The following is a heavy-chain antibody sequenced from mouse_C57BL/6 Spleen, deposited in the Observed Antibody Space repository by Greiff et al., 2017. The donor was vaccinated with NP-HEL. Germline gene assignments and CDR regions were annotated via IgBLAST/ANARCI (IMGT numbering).Heavy chain of an antibody. CDR2: IDPSDSET. Sequence: VQLQQPGAELVRPGSSVKLSCKASGYTFTSYWMHWVKQRPIQGLEWIGNIDPSDSETHYNQKFKDKATLTVDKSSSTAYMQLSSLTSEDSAVYYCARRGYYYGSSYGYFDVWGTGTTVTVSS. V-gene: IGHV1-52*01. CDR1: GYTFTSYW. D-gene: IGHD1-1*01. CDR3: ARRGYYYGSSYGYFDV. J-gene: IGHJ1*03.